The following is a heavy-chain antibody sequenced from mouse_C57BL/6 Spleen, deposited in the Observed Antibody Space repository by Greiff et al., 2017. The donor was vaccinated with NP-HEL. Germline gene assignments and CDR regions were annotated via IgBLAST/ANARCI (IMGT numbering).Heavy chain of an antibody. V-gene: IGHV1-72*01. CDR3: AREGGRMVTYYFDY. Sequence: VQLQQPGAELVKPGASVKLSCKASGYTFSYWMHWVKQRPGRGLEWIGRIDPNSGGTKYNEKFKSKAKLTVDKPSSTAYMQLSSLTSEDSAVYYCAREGGRMVTYYFDYWGQGTTLTVSS. J-gene: IGHJ2*01. D-gene: IGHD2-2*01. CDR2: IDPNSGGT. CDR1: GYTFSYW.